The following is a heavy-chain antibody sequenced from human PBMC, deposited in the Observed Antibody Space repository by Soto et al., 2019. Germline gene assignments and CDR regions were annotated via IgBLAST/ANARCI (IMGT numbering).Heavy chain of an antibody. Sequence: QVQLQQWGAGLLKPSETLSLTCAVYGGFVSSGSYYWSWIRQPPGKGLEWIGEMSHSGGTHFNPSLKSRVTMSVDTCKNQFSLKMSPVTSADAALYYCARVERGTATTVVDAFDIWGPGTMVTVSS. D-gene: IGHD1-1*01. CDR2: MSHSGGT. CDR3: ARVERGTATTVVDAFDI. V-gene: IGHV4-34*01. CDR1: GGFVSSGSYY. J-gene: IGHJ3*02.